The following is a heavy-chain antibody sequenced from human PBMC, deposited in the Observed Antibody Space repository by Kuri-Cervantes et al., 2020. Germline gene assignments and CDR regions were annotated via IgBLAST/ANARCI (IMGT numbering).Heavy chain of an antibody. V-gene: IGHV3-23*01. J-gene: IGHJ4*02. CDR1: GFTVSGDY. D-gene: IGHD2-2*01. Sequence: GGSLRLSCAVSGFTVSGDYMTWIRQAPGKGLEWVSAISGSGGSTYYADSVKGRFTISRDNSKNTLYLQMNSLRAEDTAVYYCAKSWWRPAIGGHFDYWGQGTLVTVSS. CDR2: ISGSGGST. CDR3: AKSWWRPAIGGHFDY.